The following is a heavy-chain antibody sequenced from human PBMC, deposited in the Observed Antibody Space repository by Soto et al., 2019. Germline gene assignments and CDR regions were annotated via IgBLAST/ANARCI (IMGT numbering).Heavy chain of an antibody. CDR1: GFSISEYG. CDR2: FSGGRGGT. J-gene: IGHJ4*02. CDR3: VKWNGLGDS. D-gene: IGHD1-1*01. V-gene: IGHV3-23*01. Sequence: VQLLESGGRSVQPGGSLKLSCAVSGFSISEYGVTWVRQPPGKGLYWVSGFSGGRGGTFYADSVRGRFTISRDDSRNMVYLQMDSLGVEDTAVYYCVKWNGLGDSWGQGTLFTVSS.